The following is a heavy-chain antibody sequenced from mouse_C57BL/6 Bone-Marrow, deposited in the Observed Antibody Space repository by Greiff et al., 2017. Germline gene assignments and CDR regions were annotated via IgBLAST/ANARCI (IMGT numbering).Heavy chain of an antibody. CDR2: IYPSDSDT. CDR3: ARSSYSNHFYYAMDY. Sequence: QVQLQQPGAELVRPGSSVKLSCKASGYTFTSYWMDWVKQRPGQGLEWIGNIYPSDSDTHYNQKFNAKSILTVDKSSSTAYMRLNSLTSEDSAVYYCARSSYSNHFYYAMDYWGQGTSVTVSS. J-gene: IGHJ4*01. V-gene: IGHV1-61*01. CDR1: GYTFTSYW. D-gene: IGHD2-5*01.